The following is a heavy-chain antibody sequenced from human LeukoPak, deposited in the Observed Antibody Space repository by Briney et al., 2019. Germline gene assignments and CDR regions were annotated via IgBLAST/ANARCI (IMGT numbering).Heavy chain of an antibody. V-gene: IGHV1-69*05. J-gene: IGHJ4*02. CDR2: IIPIFGTA. Sequence: SVKASCKASGGTFSSYAISWVRQAPGQGLEWMGGIIPIFGTANYAQKFQGRVTITTDESTSTAYMELSSLRSEDTAVYYCARATRGYSGYDLRGGFDYWGQGTLVTVSS. D-gene: IGHD5-12*01. CDR1: GGTFSSYA. CDR3: ARATRGYSGYDLRGGFDY.